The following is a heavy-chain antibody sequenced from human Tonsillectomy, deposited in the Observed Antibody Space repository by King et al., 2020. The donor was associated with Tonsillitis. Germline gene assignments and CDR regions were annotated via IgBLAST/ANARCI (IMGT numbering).Heavy chain of an antibody. CDR1: GFIFDDYA. CDR3: AKDPASTNAYYVSSGTPGFDY. J-gene: IGHJ4*01. Sequence: VQLVESGGGLVQPGRSLRLSCAASGFIFDDYAMHWVRHAPGKGLEWVSGISWNSGSIDYADSVKGRFTISRDNAKNSLYLQMNSLRPEDTALYYCAKDPASTNAYYVSSGTPGFDYWGRGTLVTVSS. V-gene: IGHV3-9*01. CDR2: ISWNSGSI. D-gene: IGHD3-22*01.